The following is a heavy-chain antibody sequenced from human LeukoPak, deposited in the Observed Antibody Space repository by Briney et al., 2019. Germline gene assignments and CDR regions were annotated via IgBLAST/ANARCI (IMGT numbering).Heavy chain of an antibody. J-gene: IGHJ4*02. CDR3: AKVGYSSSWYANFDY. D-gene: IGHD6-13*01. V-gene: IGHV3-23*01. Sequence: GGSLRLSCAASGFTFSSYAMSWVRQAPGKGLEWVSAIIRSGGSKYYADSVKGRFTISRDNSKNTLYLQMNSLRAEDTAVYYCAKVGYSSSWYANFDYWGQGTLVTVSS. CDR2: IIRSGGSK. CDR1: GFTFSSYA.